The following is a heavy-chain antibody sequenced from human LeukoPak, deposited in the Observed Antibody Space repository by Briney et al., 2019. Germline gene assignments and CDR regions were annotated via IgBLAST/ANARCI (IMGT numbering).Heavy chain of an antibody. CDR1: GGSISSYY. Sequence: TSETLSLTCTVSGGSISSYYWSWIRQPPGKGLEWIGYIYYSGSTNYNPSLKSRVTISVDTSKNQFSLKLSSVTAADTAVYYCARGVDYGEDYWGQGTLVTVSS. V-gene: IGHV4-59*01. J-gene: IGHJ4*02. CDR2: IYYSGST. CDR3: ARGVDYGEDY. D-gene: IGHD4/OR15-4a*01.